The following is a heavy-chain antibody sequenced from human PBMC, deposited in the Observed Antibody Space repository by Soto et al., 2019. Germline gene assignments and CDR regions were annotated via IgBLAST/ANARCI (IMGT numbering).Heavy chain of an antibody. CDR1: GFTFSSYG. D-gene: IGHD3-10*01. V-gene: IGHV3-30*18. J-gene: IGHJ6*01. Sequence: GGSLRLSCAASGFTFSSYGMLWVRQAPGKGLEWVAVISYDGSNKYYADSVKGRFAISRDNSKNTLYLQMNSLRAEDTAVYYCVKVQPPQQGFGELVFHLYYCGIDGWGQVTTVTVSS. CDR3: VKVQPPQQGFGELVFHLYYCGIDG. CDR2: ISYDGSNK.